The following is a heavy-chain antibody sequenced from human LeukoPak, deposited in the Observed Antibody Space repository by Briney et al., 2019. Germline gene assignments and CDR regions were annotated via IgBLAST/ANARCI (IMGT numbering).Heavy chain of an antibody. V-gene: IGHV3-7*01. CDR3: ATSTYSSSPS. CDR2: INEDASKK. D-gene: IGHD6-6*01. J-gene: IGHJ5*02. CDR1: GFSTSTYS. Sequence: GGSLRLSCAASGFSTSTYSMDWVRQAPGKGLEWVANINEDASKKYYVDSVEGRFTISRDDAKNSLYLQMNSLRAEDTAMYYCATSTYSSSPSWGQGTLVTVSS.